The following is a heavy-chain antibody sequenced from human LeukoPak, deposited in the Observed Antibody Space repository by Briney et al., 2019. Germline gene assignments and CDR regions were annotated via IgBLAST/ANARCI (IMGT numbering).Heavy chain of an antibody. J-gene: IGHJ4*02. CDR3: ARARGYSYGSDFDY. CDR2: IYYRGST. D-gene: IGHD5-18*01. CDR1: GGSVSSGSYY. Sequence: SEPLSLTSTVSGGSVSSGSYYWSWIRQPPGKGLEWVGYIYYRGSTNYNPSLKIRVTISVDTSKNQFYLKLSSVTAADTAVYYCARARGYSYGSDFDYWGQGTLVTVSS. V-gene: IGHV4-61*01.